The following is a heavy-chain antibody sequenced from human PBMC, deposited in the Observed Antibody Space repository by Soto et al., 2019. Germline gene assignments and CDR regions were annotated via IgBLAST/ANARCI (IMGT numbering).Heavy chain of an antibody. J-gene: IGHJ4*02. Sequence: QVQLVQSGAEVKEPGASVKVSCKASGYTFITYGMSWVRQAPGQGLDLMGWISTYNGDTKYADRLQGRVTMTTDTTTGTAYMELRSLRSDDTAVYYCARGPTDYYDNSGDYSLDYWGQGTLVTVSS. D-gene: IGHD3-22*01. CDR2: ISTYNGDT. V-gene: IGHV1-18*01. CDR3: ARGPTDYYDNSGDYSLDY. CDR1: GYTFITYG.